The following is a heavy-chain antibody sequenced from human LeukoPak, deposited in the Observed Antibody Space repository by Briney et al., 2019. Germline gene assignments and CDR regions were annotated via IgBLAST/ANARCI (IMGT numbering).Heavy chain of an antibody. CDR2: IIPIFGTA. V-gene: IGHV1-69*06. Sequence: SVKVSCKASGGTFSSYAISWVRQAPGQGLEWMGRIIPIFGTANYAQRFQGRVTITADKSTSTAYMELSSLRSEDTAVYYCARDGYYDSSGYFRAEYFQHWGQGTLVTVSS. CDR3: ARDGYYDSSGYFRAEYFQH. CDR1: GGTFSSYA. J-gene: IGHJ1*01. D-gene: IGHD3-22*01.